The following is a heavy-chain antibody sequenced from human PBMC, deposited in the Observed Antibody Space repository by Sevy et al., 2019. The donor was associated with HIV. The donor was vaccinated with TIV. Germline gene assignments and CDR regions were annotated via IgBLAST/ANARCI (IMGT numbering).Heavy chain of an antibody. CDR1: GFSFTNYW. D-gene: IGHD3-10*01. CDR3: MVPSGRLKYDMDV. J-gene: IGHJ6*02. V-gene: IGHV5-51*01. CDR2: IYPGDSNS. Sequence: GESLKISCKGSGFSFTNYWIGWVRLMPGKGLEWVAIIYPGDSNSKYSPAFQGQVTISVDKSISTAYLQWSGLKASDTAMYDCMVPSGRLKYDMDVWGQGTTVTVSS.